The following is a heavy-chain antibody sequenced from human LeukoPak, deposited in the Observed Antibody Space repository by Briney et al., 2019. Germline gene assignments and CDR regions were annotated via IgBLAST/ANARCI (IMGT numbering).Heavy chain of an antibody. CDR3: AREGPGIAVTHYYGMDV. CDR2: IIPILGIA. Sequence: SVKVPCKASGGTFSSYTISWVRQAPGQGLEWMGRIIPILGIANYAQKFQGRVTITADKSTSTAYMELSSLRSEDTAVYYCAREGPGIAVTHYYGMDVWGQGTTVTVSS. CDR1: GGTFSSYT. V-gene: IGHV1-69*04. D-gene: IGHD6-19*01. J-gene: IGHJ6*02.